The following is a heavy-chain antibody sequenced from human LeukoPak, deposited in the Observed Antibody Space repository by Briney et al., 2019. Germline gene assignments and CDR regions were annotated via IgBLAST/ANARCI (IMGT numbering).Heavy chain of an antibody. CDR3: ARATKSGYSYY. V-gene: IGHV3-66*02. CDR2: IYSGGST. D-gene: IGHD3-3*01. J-gene: IGHJ4*02. Sequence: PGGSLRLSCAASGFTVSSNYMSWVRQAPGKGLEWVSVIYSGGSTYYADSVKGRFTISRDNSKNTLYLQMNSLRAEDTAVYYCARATKSGYSYYWDQGTLVTVSS. CDR1: GFTVSSNY.